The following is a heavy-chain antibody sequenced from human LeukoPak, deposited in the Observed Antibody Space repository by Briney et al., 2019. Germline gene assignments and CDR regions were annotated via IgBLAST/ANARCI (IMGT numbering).Heavy chain of an antibody. D-gene: IGHD2-2*01. V-gene: IGHV4-4*02. J-gene: IGHJ6*04. CDR3: ARDGGGFYCSSTSCYEYYYGMDV. Sequence: PSGTLSLTCAVSGGSISSSNWWSWVRQPPGKGLEWIGEIYHSGSTNYNPSLKSRVTISVDKSKNQFSLKLSSVTAADTAVYYCARDGGGFYCSSTSCYEYYYGMDVWGKGTTVTVSS. CDR2: IYHSGST. CDR1: GGSISSSNW.